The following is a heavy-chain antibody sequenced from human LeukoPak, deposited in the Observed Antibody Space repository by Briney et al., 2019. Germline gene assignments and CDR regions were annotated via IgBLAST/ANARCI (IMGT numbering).Heavy chain of an antibody. CDR1: GFTFSRYA. CDR3: AREEDYGDFY. D-gene: IGHD4-17*01. CDR2: ISYDGSNK. Sequence: GRSLRLSCAASGFTFSRYAMHWVRRAPGKGLEWVAVISYDGSNKYYADSVKGRFTISRDNSKNTLYLQMNSLRAEDTAVYYCAREEDYGDFYWGQGTLLTVSS. V-gene: IGHV3-30-3*01. J-gene: IGHJ4*02.